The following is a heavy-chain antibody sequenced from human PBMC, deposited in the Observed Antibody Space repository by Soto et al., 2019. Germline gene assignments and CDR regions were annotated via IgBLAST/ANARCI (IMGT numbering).Heavy chain of an antibody. J-gene: IGHJ6*02. D-gene: IGHD3-3*01. Sequence: GGSRRLSCAASGFTFSSYGMDWVRQAPGKGRAWVAVLSYAGSNKNYADSVKGRFTISRDNSKNTLYLQMNSLRAEDTAVYYCAKALPTDFPDFWNMHYHYGIDVWGQGTTGT. V-gene: IGHV3-30*18. CDR1: GFTFSSYG. CDR2: LSYAGSNK. CDR3: AKALPTDFPDFWNMHYHYGIDV.